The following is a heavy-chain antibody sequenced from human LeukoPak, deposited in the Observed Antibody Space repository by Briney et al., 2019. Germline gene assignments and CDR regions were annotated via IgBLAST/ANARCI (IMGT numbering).Heavy chain of an antibody. CDR3: ARDQYPYCSGGSCLIGY. D-gene: IGHD2-15*01. Sequence: SVNVSCKASGGTFSSHSFNWVRQAPGQGLEWLGGIIPMSSTRKYAQNFQGRVMITADEYTSTAFMELRSLRPEDTAVYYCARDQYPYCSGGSCLIGYWGQGTLVTVSS. CDR1: GGTFSSHS. CDR2: IIPMSSTR. J-gene: IGHJ4*02. V-gene: IGHV1-69*13.